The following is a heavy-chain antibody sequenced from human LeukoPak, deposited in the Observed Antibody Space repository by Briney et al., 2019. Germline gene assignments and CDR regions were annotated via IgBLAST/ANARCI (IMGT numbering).Heavy chain of an antibody. J-gene: IGHJ4*02. CDR3: ARGRQDRYDILTGYSMSFDY. CDR2: IYHSGST. CDR1: GYSISSGYY. V-gene: IGHV4-38-2*02. Sequence: SETLSLTCTVSGYSISSGYYWGWIRQPPGKGLEWIGSIYHSGSTYYNPSLKSRVTISVDTSKNQFSLKLSSVTAADTAVYYCARGRQDRYDILTGYSMSFDYWGQGTLVTVSS. D-gene: IGHD3-9*01.